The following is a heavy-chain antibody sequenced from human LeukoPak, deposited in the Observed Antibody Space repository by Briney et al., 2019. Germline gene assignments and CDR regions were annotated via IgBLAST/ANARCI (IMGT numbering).Heavy chain of an antibody. J-gene: IGHJ4*02. CDR3: ARLWYYFDY. Sequence: PSETLSLTCAVYGGSFSGYYWSWIRQPPGKGLEWIGEINHSGSTNYNPSLKSRVTISVNTSKNQFSLKLSSVTAADTAVYYCARLWYYFDYWGQGTLVTVSS. CDR2: INHSGST. D-gene: IGHD2-21*01. CDR1: GGSFSGYY. V-gene: IGHV4-34*01.